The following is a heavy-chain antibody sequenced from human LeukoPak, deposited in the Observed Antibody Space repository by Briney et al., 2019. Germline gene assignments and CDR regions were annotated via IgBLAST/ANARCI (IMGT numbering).Heavy chain of an antibody. D-gene: IGHD2-15*01. CDR1: GFTFTQDW. V-gene: IGHV3-7*03. CDR2: INPDGSVQ. CDR3: AKGRYSGYCSGGNCYADYFDS. Sequence: GGSLRLPCAASGFTFTQDWMNWVRQAPGKGLEWVGNINPDGSVQNYVDSVRGRFTISRDNPRNSLFLQMNSLRAEDTAVYYCAKGRYSGYCSGGNCYADYFDSWGQGALVTVSS. J-gene: IGHJ4*02.